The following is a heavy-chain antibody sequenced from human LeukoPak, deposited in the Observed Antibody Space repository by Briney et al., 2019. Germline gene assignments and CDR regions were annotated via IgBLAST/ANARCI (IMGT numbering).Heavy chain of an antibody. J-gene: IGHJ5*02. Sequence: GRSLRLSCAASGFSFRIYGMHWVRQAPGKGLEWVAVISYDGNDKYYADSVKGRFTISRDNTKDTLYPQMSSLRDEDTAVYYCISDLCGRDDQWGRGTLVTVSS. D-gene: IGHD1-1*01. CDR2: ISYDGNDK. CDR1: GFSFRIYG. V-gene: IGHV3-33*03. CDR3: ISDLCGRDDQ.